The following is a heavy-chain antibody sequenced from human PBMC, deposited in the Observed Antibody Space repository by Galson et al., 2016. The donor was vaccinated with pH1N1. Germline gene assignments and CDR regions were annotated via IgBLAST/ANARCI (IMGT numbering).Heavy chain of an antibody. CDR1: RFTLSSYG. Sequence: SLRLSCAGSRFTLSSYGIHWVRQAPGKGLEWVAFIRFAGDGQIYTDSVKGRFTISRDNSKNTVYLQMDSLRPDDTAIYYCTNEFTGGYFAGFEIWGQGRMVTVSS. V-gene: IGHV3-30*02. CDR2: IRFAGDGQ. CDR3: TNEFTGGYFAGFEI. D-gene: IGHD7-27*01. J-gene: IGHJ3*02.